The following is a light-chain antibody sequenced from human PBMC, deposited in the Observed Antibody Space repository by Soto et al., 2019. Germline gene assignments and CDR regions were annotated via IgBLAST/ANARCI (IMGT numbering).Light chain of an antibody. Sequence: QSALTQPPSVSGSPGQSVTISCTGTSSDVGSYNRVSWYQQPPGTAPKVMIYEVTNRPAGVPDRFSGSKSGNTASLTVSGLQAEDEADYYCGSYTSGNTYVFGTGTKLTVL. CDR2: EVT. CDR1: SSDVGSYNR. CDR3: GSYTSGNTYV. V-gene: IGLV2-18*02. J-gene: IGLJ1*01.